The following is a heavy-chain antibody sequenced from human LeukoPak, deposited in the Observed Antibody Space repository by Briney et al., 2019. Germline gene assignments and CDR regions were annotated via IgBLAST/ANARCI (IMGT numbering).Heavy chain of an antibody. Sequence: SVKVSCKASGGTFSSYAISWVRQAPGQGLEWMGGIIPIFGTANYAQKFQGRVTITADESTSTAYMELSSLRSEDTAVYYCARDRTLENYDYWSGLGYYGMDVWGQGTTVTVSS. D-gene: IGHD3-3*01. CDR2: IIPIFGTA. V-gene: IGHV1-69*01. CDR3: ARDRTLENYDYWSGLGYYGMDV. CDR1: GGTFSSYA. J-gene: IGHJ6*02.